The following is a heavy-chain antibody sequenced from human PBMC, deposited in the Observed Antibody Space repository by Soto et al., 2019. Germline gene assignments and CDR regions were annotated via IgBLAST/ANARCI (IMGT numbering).Heavy chain of an antibody. D-gene: IGHD1-7*01. CDR3: ARLNAGTTYYYYGMDV. V-gene: IGHV4-39*01. J-gene: IGHJ6*02. CDR1: GASISSSSYY. CDR2: IYYSGST. Sequence: SETLSLTCTVSGASISSSSYYWGWIRQPPGKGLEWIGSIYYSGSTYYNPSLKSRVTISVDTSKNQFSLKLSSVIAADTALYYCARLNAGTTYYYYGMDVWGQGTTVTVSS.